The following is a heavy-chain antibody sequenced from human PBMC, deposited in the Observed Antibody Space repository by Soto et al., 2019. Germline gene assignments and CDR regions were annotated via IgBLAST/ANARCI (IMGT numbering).Heavy chain of an antibody. V-gene: IGHV1-2*02. J-gene: IGHJ4*02. Sequence: ASVKVSCKASGYTFSGYYMHWVRQAPGQGLEWMGWINTLSGDTSFPQKFQGRLAMTRDTSIDTAFMEVSRLTSDDTAIYYCATSEGRDGYSFDYWGPGTLVTVSS. D-gene: IGHD5-12*01. CDR2: INTLSGDT. CDR3: ATSEGRDGYSFDY. CDR1: GYTFSGYY.